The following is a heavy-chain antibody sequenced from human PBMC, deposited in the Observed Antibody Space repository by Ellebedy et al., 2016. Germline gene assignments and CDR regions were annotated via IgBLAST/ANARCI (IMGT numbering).Heavy chain of an antibody. CDR1: GGSISSSSYY. CDR3: ARHGYDQPFDY. Sequence: SETLSLTCTVSGGSISSSSYYWGWIRQPPGKGLEWIGSIYYSGSTYYNPSLKSRVTISVDTSKNQFSLKLSSVTAADTAMYYCARHGYDQPFDYWGQGTLVTVSS. V-gene: IGHV4-39*01. J-gene: IGHJ4*02. CDR2: IYYSGST. D-gene: IGHD3-3*01.